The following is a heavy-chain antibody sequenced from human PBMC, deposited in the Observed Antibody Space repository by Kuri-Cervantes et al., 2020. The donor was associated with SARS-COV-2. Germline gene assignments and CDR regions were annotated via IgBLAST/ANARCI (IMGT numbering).Heavy chain of an antibody. D-gene: IGHD2-2*01. CDR2: ISSSSSYI. CDR1: GFTFHDHA. V-gene: IGHV3-21*01. J-gene: IGHJ4*02. CDR3: ARGGCSSTSCYYYFDY. Sequence: GESLKISCAASGFTFHDHAMHWVRQAPGKGLEWVSSISSSSSYIYYADSVKGRFTISRDNAKNSLYLQMNSLRAEDTAVYYCARGGCSSTSCYYYFDYWGQGTLVTVSS.